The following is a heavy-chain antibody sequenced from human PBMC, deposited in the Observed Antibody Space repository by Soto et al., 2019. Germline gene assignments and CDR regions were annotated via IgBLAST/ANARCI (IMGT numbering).Heavy chain of an antibody. CDR3: VRQGQVLNNWFDP. CDR2: VYPRGSS. Sequence: QLQLQESGSRLVKPGQTLSLTCAVSGDSISGGGFSWNWIRQPPGKGLEWIGYVYPRGSSYFNPSLKSRLTMSVDRAKNHFFLTLNSVTAADTAVYYCVRQGQVLNNWFDPWGPGILVTVSS. CDR1: GDSISGGGFS. J-gene: IGHJ5*02. V-gene: IGHV4-30-2*01. D-gene: IGHD3-10*01.